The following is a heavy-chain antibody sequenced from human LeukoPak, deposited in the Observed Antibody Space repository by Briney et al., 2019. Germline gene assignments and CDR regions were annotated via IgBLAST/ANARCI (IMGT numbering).Heavy chain of an antibody. Sequence: PSETLSLTCTVSGGSISSGDYYWRWIRQPPGKGLEWIGEINHSGSTNYNPSLKSRVTISVDTSKNQFSLKLSSVTAADTAVYYCAREKGLTRTRWWLDYWGQGTLVTVSS. CDR1: GGSISSGDYY. V-gene: IGHV4-39*07. J-gene: IGHJ4*02. D-gene: IGHD2-15*01. CDR2: INHSGST. CDR3: AREKGLTRTRWWLDY.